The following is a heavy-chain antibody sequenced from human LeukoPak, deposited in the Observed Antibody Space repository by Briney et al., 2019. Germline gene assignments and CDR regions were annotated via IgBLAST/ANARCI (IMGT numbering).Heavy chain of an antibody. CDR3: ARSPNHNWFDP. V-gene: IGHV5-51*01. Sequence: KIGESLKISCKGSGFSFSAYWIAWVRQMPGKGLEWMGIIYPSDSDTRYSPSFQGQVTISADKSISTAYLQWSSLKASDTAMYYCARSPNHNWFDPWGQGTLVTVSS. CDR2: IYPSDSDT. J-gene: IGHJ5*02. CDR1: GFSFSAYW. D-gene: IGHD2-8*01.